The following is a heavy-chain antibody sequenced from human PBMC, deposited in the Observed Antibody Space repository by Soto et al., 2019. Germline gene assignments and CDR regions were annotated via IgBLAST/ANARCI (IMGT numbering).Heavy chain of an antibody. Sequence: QVQLVQSGAEVKKPGASVKVSCKASGYTFTSYDINWVRQAPGQGLEWMGWMNPNSGNTGYAQKFHGRVNMTRNTSIRTDYMELSSLRSEDTAVYYCASTSYGDNVDYWGQGTLVTVSS. CDR3: ASTSYGDNVDY. V-gene: IGHV1-8*01. D-gene: IGHD4-17*01. CDR1: GYTFTSYD. J-gene: IGHJ4*02. CDR2: MNPNSGNT.